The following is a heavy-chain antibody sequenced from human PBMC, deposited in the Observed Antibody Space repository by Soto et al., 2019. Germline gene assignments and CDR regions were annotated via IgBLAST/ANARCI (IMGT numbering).Heavy chain of an antibody. CDR1: GGTLSRFS. Sequence: SMKVSCQGSGGTLSRFSISWVGQAPRQGLEWIGGIIPIFGTANYAQKFQGRVTITADESTSTAYMELSSLRSEDTAVYYCASRSTYSSGWYYYYMDVWGKGTTVTVSS. V-gene: IGHV1-69*01. CDR3: ASRSTYSSGWYYYYMDV. CDR2: IIPIFGTA. D-gene: IGHD6-19*01. J-gene: IGHJ6*03.